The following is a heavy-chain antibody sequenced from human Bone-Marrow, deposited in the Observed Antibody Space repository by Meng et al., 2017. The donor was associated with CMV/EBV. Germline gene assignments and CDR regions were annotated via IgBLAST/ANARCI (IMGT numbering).Heavy chain of an antibody. Sequence: GGSLRLSCAASGFTFSSYSMNWVRQAPGKGLEWVSSISSSSSYIYYADSVKGRFTISRDNAKNSLYLQMNSLRAEDTAVYYCATYSYYDFWSGYYGGWFAPWGQGHLVTVSS. CDR1: GFTFSSYS. D-gene: IGHD3-3*01. CDR2: ISSSSSYI. V-gene: IGHV3-21*01. J-gene: IGHJ5*02. CDR3: ATYSYYDFWSGYYGGWFAP.